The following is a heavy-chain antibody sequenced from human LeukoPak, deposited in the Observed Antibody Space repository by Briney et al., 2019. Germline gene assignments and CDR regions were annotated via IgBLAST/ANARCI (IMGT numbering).Heavy chain of an antibody. CDR1: GFTFSSYW. D-gene: IGHD6-6*01. CDR2: INSDGSST. V-gene: IGHV3-74*01. Sequence: PGGSLRLSCAASGFTFSSYWMSWVRQAPGKGLVWVSRINSDGSSTSYADSVKGRFTISRDNAKNTLYLQMNSLRAEDTAVYYCAREETYPSLGYWGQGTLVTVSS. CDR3: AREETYPSLGY. J-gene: IGHJ4*02.